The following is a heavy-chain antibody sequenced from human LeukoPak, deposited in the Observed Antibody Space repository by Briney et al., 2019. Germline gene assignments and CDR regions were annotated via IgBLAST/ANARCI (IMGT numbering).Heavy chain of an antibody. CDR1: GFTFSSYA. V-gene: IGHV3-23*01. CDR3: ARGTGYYVFDD. D-gene: IGHD3/OR15-3a*01. CDR2: ISRNGGST. J-gene: IGHJ4*02. Sequence: GGSLRLSCAASGFTFSSYAMSWVRQAPGKGLEWVSGISRNGGSTYYADSVKGRFTISRDNAKNTLYLQMNSLRAEDTAVYYCARGTGYYVFDDWGQGTLVTVSS.